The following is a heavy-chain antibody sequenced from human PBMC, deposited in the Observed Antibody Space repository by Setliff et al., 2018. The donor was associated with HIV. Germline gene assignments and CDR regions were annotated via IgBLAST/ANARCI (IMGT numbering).Heavy chain of an antibody. CDR3: MRGRSITIFGVAYFDF. Sequence: PSETLSLTCAVSGYSISTAYYWGWIRQPPGKGLEWIGSVYHSGTTYYNPSLKSRVTISVDMSNNQFSLKVTSVTAADTAVYYCMRGRSITIFGVAYFDFWGQGTQGTVS. CDR1: GYSISTAYY. J-gene: IGHJ4*02. CDR2: VYHSGTT. D-gene: IGHD3-3*01. V-gene: IGHV4-38-2*01.